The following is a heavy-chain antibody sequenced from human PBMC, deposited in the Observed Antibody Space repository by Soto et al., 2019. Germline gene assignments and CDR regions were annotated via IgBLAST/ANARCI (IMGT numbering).Heavy chain of an antibody. D-gene: IGHD6-13*01. CDR2: MNPNSGNT. CDR3: AREHSNSWRFDY. Sequence: QVQLVQSGAEVKKPGASVKVSCKASGYTFTSYDINWVRQATGQGPEWMGWMNPNSGNTGYAQKLQGRVTMTRNTSISTAYMELSSLRSEDTAVYYCAREHSNSWRFDYWGQGTLVTVSS. V-gene: IGHV1-8*01. J-gene: IGHJ4*02. CDR1: GYTFTSYD.